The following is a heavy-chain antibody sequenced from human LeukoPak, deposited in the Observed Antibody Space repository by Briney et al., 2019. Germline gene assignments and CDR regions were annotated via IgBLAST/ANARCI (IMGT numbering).Heavy chain of an antibody. Sequence: PGGSLRLSCVGSGFTFRSHAMSWVRQAPEKGLEFVSGIYENGGTTYYADSVKGRFSISRDNSKNTLYLQMNSLRAEDTAVYYCAKDLIQLKSTMVLDYWGQGTLVIVSS. CDR3: AKDLIQLKSTMVLDY. CDR2: IYENGGTT. V-gene: IGHV3-23*01. CDR1: GFTFRSHA. D-gene: IGHD3-10*01. J-gene: IGHJ4*02.